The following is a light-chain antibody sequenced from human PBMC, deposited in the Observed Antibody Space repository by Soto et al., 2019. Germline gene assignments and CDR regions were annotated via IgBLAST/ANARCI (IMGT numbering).Light chain of an antibody. CDR3: SSYTSSSTVV. CDR1: TVDVVGYNN. J-gene: IGLJ2*01. CDR2: DVS. Sequence: QSALTQPASVSGSPGQSITISCTGTTVDVVGYNNFSWYQQHPGKAPKLLIYDVSNRPSGVSNRFSGSKSGNTASLTISGLQAEDEADYYCSSYTSSSTVVFGGGTKLTVL. V-gene: IGLV2-14*01.